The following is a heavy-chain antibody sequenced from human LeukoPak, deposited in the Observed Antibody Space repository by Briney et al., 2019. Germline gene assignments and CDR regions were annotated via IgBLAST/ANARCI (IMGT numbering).Heavy chain of an antibody. V-gene: IGHV3-21*01. D-gene: IGHD4-17*01. J-gene: IGHJ4*02. Sequence: GGSLRLSCAASGFTFSSYSMNWVRQAPGKGLEWVSTISGSSRYIYFADSVRGRFTISRDNAKNSLYLQMNSLRAEDTAVYYCARRVNYGDYGNDYWGQGTLVTVSS. CDR1: GFTFSSYS. CDR3: ARRVNYGDYGNDY. CDR2: ISGSSRYI.